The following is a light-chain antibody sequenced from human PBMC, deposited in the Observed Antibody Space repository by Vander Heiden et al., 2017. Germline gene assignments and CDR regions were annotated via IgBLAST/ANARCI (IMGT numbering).Light chain of an antibody. CDR2: KDS. CDR1: ALPKQY. V-gene: IGLV3-25*03. CDR3: QSADSSGTVV. J-gene: IGLJ2*01. Sequence: YELTQPPSVSVSPGQTARITCSGDALPKQYAYWYQQKPGQAPVLVIYKDSERPSGIPERFSGSSSGTTVTLTISGVQAEDEADYYCQSADSSGTVVFGGGTKLTVL.